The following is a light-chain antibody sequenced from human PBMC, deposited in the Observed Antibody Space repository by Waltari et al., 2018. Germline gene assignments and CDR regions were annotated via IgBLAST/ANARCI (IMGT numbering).Light chain of an antibody. CDR3: CSYAGSSYV. CDR1: SSDVGGYNY. CDR2: DVS. Sequence: QSALTQPRSVSGSPGQSVTISCTGTSSDVGGYNYVSWYQQHPGKAPKLMIYDVSKRPSGVPDRFSSSKSGNTASLTISGLQAEDEADYYCCSYAGSSYVFGTGTKVTVL. V-gene: IGLV2-11*01. J-gene: IGLJ1*01.